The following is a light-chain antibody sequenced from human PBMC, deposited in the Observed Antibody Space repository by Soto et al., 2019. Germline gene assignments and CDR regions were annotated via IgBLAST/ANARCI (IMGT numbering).Light chain of an antibody. CDR2: KAS. CDR3: QHYNSYSEA. Sequence: DILMTQSPSTLSSSVGDRVTITCRASQTISSWLAWYQQKPGKAPKLLIYKASTLKSGVPSRLSGSGSGTEFTLTISSLQPDDFATYYCQHYNSYSEAFGQGTKVDI. J-gene: IGKJ1*01. V-gene: IGKV1-5*03. CDR1: QTISSW.